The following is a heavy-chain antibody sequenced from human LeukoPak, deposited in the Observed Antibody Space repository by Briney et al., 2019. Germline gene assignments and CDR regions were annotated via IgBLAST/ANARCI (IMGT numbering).Heavy chain of an antibody. CDR2: IYHSGST. D-gene: IGHD3-10*01. V-gene: IGHV4-39*07. CDR3: ARGGLWFGAGNYFDY. Sequence: SETLSLTCTVSGGSISSSSYYWGWIRQPPGKGLEWIGSIYHSGSTYYNPSLKSRVTISVDTSKNQFSLKLSSVTAADTAVYYCARGGLWFGAGNYFDYWGQGTLVTVSS. J-gene: IGHJ4*02. CDR1: GGSISSSSYY.